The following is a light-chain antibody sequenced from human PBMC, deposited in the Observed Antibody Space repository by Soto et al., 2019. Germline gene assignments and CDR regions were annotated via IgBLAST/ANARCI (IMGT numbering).Light chain of an antibody. Sequence: QSVLTQPPSVSGAPGQRVTISCTGSSSNIGAGYDVHWYQKLPGTAPKLLIDGNGNRPSGVPDRFSGSKSGTSASLAITGLQAEDEADYYCQSYDSSRSGYVGFGGGTKLTVL. CDR1: SSNIGAGYD. V-gene: IGLV1-40*01. CDR2: GNG. J-gene: IGLJ2*01. CDR3: QSYDSSRSGYVG.